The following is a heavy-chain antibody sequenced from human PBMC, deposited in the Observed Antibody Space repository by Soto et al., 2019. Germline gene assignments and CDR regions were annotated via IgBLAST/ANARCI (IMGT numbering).Heavy chain of an antibody. CDR1: GFTFSSYS. CDR2: ISSSSSYI. V-gene: IGHV3-21*01. Sequence: GGSLRLSCAASGFTFSSYSMNWVRQAPGKGLEWVSSISSSSSYIYYADSVKGRFTISRDNAKNSLYLQMNSLRAEDTAVYYCARDGGYYYGMDVWGQGTTVTVSS. CDR3: ARDGGYYYGMDV. D-gene: IGHD3-16*01. J-gene: IGHJ6*02.